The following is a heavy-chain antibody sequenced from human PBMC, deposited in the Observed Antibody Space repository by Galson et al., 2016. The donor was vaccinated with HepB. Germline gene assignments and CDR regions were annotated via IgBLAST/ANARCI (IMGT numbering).Heavy chain of an antibody. V-gene: IGHV1-3*01. CDR2: INAGNGNT. D-gene: IGHD6-13*01. CDR1: EYTFTKYA. CDR3: ARGGGGVASTGNHWFDP. Sequence: SVKVSCKASEYTFTKYAIHWVRQAPGQRLEWMGWINAGNGNTKYSQKFQGRVTVNRDKSASTVYMELSSLTSEDMAIYYCARGGGGVASTGNHWFDPWGQGTLVTVSS. J-gene: IGHJ5*02.